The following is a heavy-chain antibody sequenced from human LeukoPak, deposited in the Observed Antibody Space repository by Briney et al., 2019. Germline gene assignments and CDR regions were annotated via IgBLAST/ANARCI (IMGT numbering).Heavy chain of an antibody. CDR2: IYHSGST. CDR1: GGSISSGGYS. J-gene: IGHJ6*02. CDR3: ARHMGLYSSGWYTPSGYYYGMDV. V-gene: IGHV4-30-2*01. D-gene: IGHD6-19*01. Sequence: SETLSLTCTVSGGSISSGGYSWSWIRQPPGKGLEWIGYIYHSGSTYYNPSLKSRVTISVDRSKNQFSLKLSSVTAADTAVYYCARHMGLYSSGWYTPSGYYYGMDVWGQGTTVTVSS.